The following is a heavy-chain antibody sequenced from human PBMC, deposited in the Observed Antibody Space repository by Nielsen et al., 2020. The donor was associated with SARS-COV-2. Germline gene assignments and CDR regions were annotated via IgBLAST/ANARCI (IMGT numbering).Heavy chain of an antibody. J-gene: IGHJ4*02. D-gene: IGHD6-19*01. CDR2: IWYDGSNK. Sequence: GESLKISCAASGFTFSSYGMHWVRQAPGKGLEWVAVIWYDGSNKYYADSVKGRFTISRDNSKNTLYLQMNSLRAEDTAVYYCARAVAGEGEDFDYWGQGTLVTVSS. CDR3: ARAVAGEGEDFDY. V-gene: IGHV3-33*01. CDR1: GFTFSSYG.